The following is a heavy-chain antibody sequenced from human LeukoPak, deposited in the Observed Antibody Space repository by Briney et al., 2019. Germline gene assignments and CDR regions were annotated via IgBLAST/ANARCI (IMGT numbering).Heavy chain of an antibody. CDR2: INPNSGGT. Sequence: ASVKVSCKASGYTFTGYYMHWVRQAPGQGLEWMGWINPNSGGTNYAQKFQGRVTMTRDTSISTAYMELSSLRSEDTAVYYCARELTPDSSGYYPPAHRFDPWGQGTLVTVSS. J-gene: IGHJ5*02. V-gene: IGHV1-2*02. CDR1: GYTFTGYY. D-gene: IGHD3-22*01. CDR3: ARELTPDSSGYYPPAHRFDP.